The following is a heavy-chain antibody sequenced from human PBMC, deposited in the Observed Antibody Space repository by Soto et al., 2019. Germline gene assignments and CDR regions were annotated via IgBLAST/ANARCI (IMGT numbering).Heavy chain of an antibody. CDR3: AKRRESGGDGGAYYFDY. Sequence: EVQLLESGGGLVQPGGSLRLSCAASGFTFSNYALTWVRQIPGKGLEWVPSVRFCGISPYYADSVKGRFTISRDNSKNTLYLQLTDLRAGDTAVYYCAKRRESGGDGGAYYFDYWGQETLVTVSS. V-gene: IGHV3-23*01. J-gene: IGHJ4*02. CDR2: VRFCGISP. CDR1: GFTFSNYA. D-gene: IGHD2-21*01.